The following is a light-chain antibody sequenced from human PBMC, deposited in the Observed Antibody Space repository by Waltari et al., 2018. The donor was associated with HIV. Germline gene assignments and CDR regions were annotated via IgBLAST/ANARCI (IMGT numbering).Light chain of an antibody. V-gene: IGLV2-14*01. J-gene: IGLJ2*01. CDR1: SSDVGNYNY. CDR2: EVS. Sequence: QSALTQPASVSGSPGQSITIPCTGTSSDVGNYNYVSWYQQHPGKAPKLMIYEVSNRPSGVSNRFSGSKSGNTASLTISGLQAEDEADYYCSSYTSSSARVFGGGTKLTVL. CDR3: SSYTSSSARV.